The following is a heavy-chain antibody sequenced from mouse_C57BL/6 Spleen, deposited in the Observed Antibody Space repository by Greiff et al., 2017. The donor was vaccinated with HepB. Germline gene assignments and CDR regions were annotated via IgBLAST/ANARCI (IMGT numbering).Heavy chain of an antibody. J-gene: IGHJ3*01. CDR3: ARDGGFYDGYYFFAD. CDR2: ISYSGST. Sequence: EVQLVESGPGMVKPSQSLSLTCTVTGYSITSGYDWHWIRHFPGNKLEWMGYISYSGSTNYNPSLNSRISITHATSKNHFFLKLNSVTTEDTATYYWARDGGFYDGYYFFADWGQGTLVTVAA. CDR1: GYSITSGYD. V-gene: IGHV3-1*01. D-gene: IGHD2-3*01.